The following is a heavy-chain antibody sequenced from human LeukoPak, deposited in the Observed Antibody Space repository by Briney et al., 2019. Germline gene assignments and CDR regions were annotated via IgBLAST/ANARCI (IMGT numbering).Heavy chain of an antibody. V-gene: IGHV4-59*11. CDR1: GGSITSHY. J-gene: IGHJ4*02. Sequence: SETLSLTRTVSGGSITSHYWSWIRQPPGKGLEWIGYVHYSGKSNYNPSLKSRVTMSVDTSKNQLSLKLDSVTAADTAMYYCARDHSSSYHYFDLWGQGTLITVSS. CDR3: ARDHSSSYHYFDL. D-gene: IGHD6-6*01. CDR2: VHYSGKS.